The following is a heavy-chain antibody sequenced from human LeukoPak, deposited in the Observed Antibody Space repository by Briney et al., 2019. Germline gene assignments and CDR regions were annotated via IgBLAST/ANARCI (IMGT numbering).Heavy chain of an antibody. Sequence: SETLSLTCAVQGGSFSDFYWSWIRQSPGRGLEWIGDINHSGSTNFNPSLKSRVTISVDTSKNHVSLNVSSVTAADTAVYYCARNLLFTIRGVIVTNPFDSWGQGSLVTVSS. CDR2: INHSGST. CDR1: GGSFSDFY. D-gene: IGHD3-16*01. CDR3: ARNLLFTIRGVIVTNPFDS. V-gene: IGHV4-34*01. J-gene: IGHJ4*02.